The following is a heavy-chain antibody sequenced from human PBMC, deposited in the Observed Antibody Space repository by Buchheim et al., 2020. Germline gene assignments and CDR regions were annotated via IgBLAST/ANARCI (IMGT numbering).Heavy chain of an antibody. CDR2: INPSGGST. V-gene: IGHV1-46*01. Sequence: QVQLVQSGAEVKKPGASVKVSCKASGYTFTSYYMHWVRQAPGQGLEWMGIINPSGGSTSYAQKFQGRVTMTRDTSTSTVYMELSSLRSEDTAVYYCARDLEVYGGATPSFYYGMDVWGQGTT. D-gene: IGHD1-26*01. CDR1: GYTFTSYY. CDR3: ARDLEVYGGATPSFYYGMDV. J-gene: IGHJ6*02.